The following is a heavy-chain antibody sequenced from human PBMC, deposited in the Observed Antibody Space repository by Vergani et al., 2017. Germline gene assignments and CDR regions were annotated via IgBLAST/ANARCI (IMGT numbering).Heavy chain of an antibody. CDR2: INHSGST. J-gene: IGHJ4*02. V-gene: IGHV4-38-2*01. D-gene: IGHD5-18*01. CDR1: GYSISSGYY. Sequence: QVQLQESGPGLVKPSETLSLTCAVSGYSISSGYYWGWIRQPPGKGLEWIGEINHSGSTNYNPSLKSRVTISVDTSKNQFSLKLSSVTAADTAVYYCARVRYSYGYYFDYWGQGTLVTVSS. CDR3: ARVRYSYGYYFDY.